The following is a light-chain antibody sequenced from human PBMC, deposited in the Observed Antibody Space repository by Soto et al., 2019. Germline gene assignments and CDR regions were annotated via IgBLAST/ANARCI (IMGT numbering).Light chain of an antibody. CDR3: QQYNNWPPAIT. CDR1: QSVNSK. Sequence: EIVMTQSPATLSVSPGERCTLSCRASQSVNSKVAWYQQKPGQPPRLLIYAASTRATGVPARFSGGGSGTEFILTISSLQSEDFAVYYCQQYNNWPPAITFGQGTRLEIK. V-gene: IGKV3-15*01. J-gene: IGKJ5*01. CDR2: AAS.